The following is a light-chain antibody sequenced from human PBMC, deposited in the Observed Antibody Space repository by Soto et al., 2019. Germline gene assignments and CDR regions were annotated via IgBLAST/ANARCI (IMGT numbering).Light chain of an antibody. CDR2: DVN. CDR3: TSYASGSSHVV. Sequence: QSALTQPASVSGSPGQSITLSCTGTSSDIGGYDYVSWYQRHPGKAPKLIIYDVNNRPSGVFNRFSGSKSGNTASLTISGLQAEDEADYYCTSYASGSSHVVFGGGTQLTVL. J-gene: IGLJ2*01. CDR1: SSDIGGYDY. V-gene: IGLV2-14*01.